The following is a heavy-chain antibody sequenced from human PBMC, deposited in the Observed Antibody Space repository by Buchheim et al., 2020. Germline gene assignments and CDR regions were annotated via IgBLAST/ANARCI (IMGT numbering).Heavy chain of an antibody. J-gene: IGHJ4*02. V-gene: IGHV1-46*01. Sequence: QVQLVQSGAEVKKPGASVKVSCKASGYTFTSYYMHWVRQAPGQGLEWMGIINPSGGSTSYAQKFQGRVTMTRDTSTSTVYMELSSLRSEDTAVYYCAREDRGIKVGATDPAFDYWGQGTL. D-gene: IGHD1-26*01. CDR3: AREDRGIKVGATDPAFDY. CDR1: GYTFTSYY. CDR2: INPSGGST.